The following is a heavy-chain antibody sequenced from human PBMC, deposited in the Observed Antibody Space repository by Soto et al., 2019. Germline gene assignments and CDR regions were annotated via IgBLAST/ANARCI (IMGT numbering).Heavy chain of an antibody. CDR2: IHRTGST. CDR1: GGSVGSDNW. V-gene: IGHV4-4*02. CDR3: ASVTRTCISTSCYRYYYGMDV. J-gene: IGHJ6*02. D-gene: IGHD2-2*02. Sequence: SETLSLTCAVSGGSVGSDNWWNWVRQTPGKGLEWIGEIHRTGSTNYNPSLKSRVTISVDTSKNQFSLKLSSVTAADTAVYYCASVTRTCISTSCYRYYYGMDVWGQGTTVTVSS.